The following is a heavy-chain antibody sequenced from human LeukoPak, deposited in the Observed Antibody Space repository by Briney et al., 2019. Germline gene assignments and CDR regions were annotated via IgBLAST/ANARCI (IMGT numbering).Heavy chain of an antibody. Sequence: GGSLRLSCAASGFTVSSNYMSWVRQAPGKGLEWVSVIYSGGSTYYADSVKGRFTISRDNSKNTLYLQMNSLRAEDTAVYYCARGSGYYYEGSDYWGQGTLVTVSS. J-gene: IGHJ4*02. V-gene: IGHV3-53*01. CDR2: IYSGGST. D-gene: IGHD3-22*01. CDR3: ARGSGYYYEGSDY. CDR1: GFTVSSNY.